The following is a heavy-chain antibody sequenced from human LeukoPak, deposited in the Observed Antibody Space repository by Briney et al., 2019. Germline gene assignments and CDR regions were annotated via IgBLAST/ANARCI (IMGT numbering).Heavy chain of an antibody. CDR2: IVVGSGNT. J-gene: IGHJ4*02. CDR1: GFTFTSSA. D-gene: IGHD3-22*01. CDR3: AASSGYYYRDDGDY. V-gene: IGHV1-58*02. Sequence: SVKVSCKASGFTFTSSAMQWVRQARGQRLEWIGWIVVGSGNTNYAQKFQERVTITRDMSTSTAYMELSSLRSEDTAVYYCAASSGYYYRDDGDYWGQGTLVTVSS.